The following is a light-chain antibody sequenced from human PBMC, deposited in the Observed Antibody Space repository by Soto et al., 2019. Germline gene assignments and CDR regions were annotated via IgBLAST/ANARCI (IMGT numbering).Light chain of an antibody. CDR1: QGISTY. CDR2: DAS. V-gene: IGKV1-9*01. Sequence: DIQLTQSPSFLSASVGDRVTITCRASQGISTYLAWYQRKLGKAPKLLIYDASTLQSGVPSRFSGSRSGTEFILTISSLQPEDFATYYCQQLNGYLELTFGGGTKVDIK. J-gene: IGKJ4*01. CDR3: QQLNGYLELT.